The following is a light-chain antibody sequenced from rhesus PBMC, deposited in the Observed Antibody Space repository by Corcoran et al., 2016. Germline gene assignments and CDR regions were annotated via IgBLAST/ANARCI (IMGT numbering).Light chain of an antibody. J-gene: IGKJ1*01. V-gene: IGKV3-24*04. CDR3: LQLSNWPRT. CDR1: QSVGSS. Sequence: EIVMTQSPATLSLSPGERATLSCRASQSVGSSLAWYQQKPGQAPRLLIYGASNRATGIPDRFSGRGSGTDFTLTISSLEPEDVAVYYCLQLSNWPRTFGQGTKVEIK. CDR2: GAS.